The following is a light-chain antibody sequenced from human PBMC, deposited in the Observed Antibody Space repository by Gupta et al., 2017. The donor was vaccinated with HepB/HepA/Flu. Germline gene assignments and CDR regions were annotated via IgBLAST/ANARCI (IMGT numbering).Light chain of an antibody. Sequence: DIVMTQTPLFLPVPPGEPASIPCRSSQSLLESDDGNTYLDWYLQKPGQSPQLLISTVSSRASEVPDRFSGSGSGTDFTLKITRVEAEDVGVYYCMQRREFPLTFGPGTKVDLK. V-gene: IGKV2-40*01. CDR1: QSLLESDDGNTY. J-gene: IGKJ3*01. CDR2: TVS. CDR3: MQRREFPLT.